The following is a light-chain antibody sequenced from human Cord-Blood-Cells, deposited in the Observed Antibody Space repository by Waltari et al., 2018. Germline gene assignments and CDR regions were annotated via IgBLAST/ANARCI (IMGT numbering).Light chain of an antibody. Sequence: DIQMTQSPSTLSASVGDRVTITCRASQSISSWLAWYQQKPGTAPKLLIYDASSLESGVPTGVSGSGSGTELSLTISSLKPDELATYYCQQYNSYTFGQGTKLEIK. CDR3: QQYNSYT. CDR2: DAS. CDR1: QSISSW. J-gene: IGKJ2*01. V-gene: IGKV1-5*01.